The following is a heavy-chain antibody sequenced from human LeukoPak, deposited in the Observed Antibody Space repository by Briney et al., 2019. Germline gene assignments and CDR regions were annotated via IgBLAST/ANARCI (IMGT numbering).Heavy chain of an antibody. Sequence: GASVKVSCKASGYTFTSYDINWVRQATGRGLEWVGWINPNSGGTNYAQKFQGRVTMTRDTSISTAYMELSRLLSGDTAVYYCARGKTMVYCGGDCYRFDNWGQGTLVTVSS. J-gene: IGHJ4*02. CDR3: ARGKTMVYCGGDCYRFDN. CDR2: INPNSGGT. D-gene: IGHD2-21*02. V-gene: IGHV1-2*02. CDR1: GYTFTSYD.